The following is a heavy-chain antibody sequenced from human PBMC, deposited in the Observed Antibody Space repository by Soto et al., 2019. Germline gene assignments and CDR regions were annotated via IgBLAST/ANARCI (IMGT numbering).Heavy chain of an antibody. CDR2: IGADNGDT. CDR3: ARDWKGAEGFDP. CDR1: GYTFSTYG. D-gene: IGHD1-1*01. Sequence: QVQLVQSGAEVKKPGASVKVSCKASGYTFSTYGFSWVRQAPGQGLEWMGWIGADNGDTNYAQNFQGRVTTTPDRATTTAYMELRSLTSDDADVYFCARDWKGAEGFDPWGQGTLVTVSS. V-gene: IGHV1-18*01. J-gene: IGHJ5*02.